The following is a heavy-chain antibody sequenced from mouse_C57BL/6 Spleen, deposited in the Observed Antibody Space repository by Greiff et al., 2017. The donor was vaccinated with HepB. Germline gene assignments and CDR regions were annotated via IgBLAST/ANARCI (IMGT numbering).Heavy chain of an antibody. J-gene: IGHJ2*01. Sequence: QVHVKQPGAELVRPGTSVKLSCKASGYTFTSYWMHWVKQRPGQGLEWIGVIDPSDSYTNYNQKFKGKATLTVDTSSSTAYMQLSSLTSEDSAVYYCARTLSRDFDYWGQGTTLTVSS. CDR3: ARTLSRDFDY. CDR1: GYTFTSYW. V-gene: IGHV1-59*01. CDR2: IDPSDSYT. D-gene: IGHD1-1*02.